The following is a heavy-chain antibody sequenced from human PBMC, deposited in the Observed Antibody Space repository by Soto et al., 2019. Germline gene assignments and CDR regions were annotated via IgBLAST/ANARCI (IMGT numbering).Heavy chain of an antibody. V-gene: IGHV2-5*02. Sequence: QITLKESGPTLVRPTQTLTLTCAFSGFSLSTSGVGVGWIRQPPGKALEWLAVIYWDDSKHYSPSLRSRLTITNDTSKTQVVLTMPNMDPLDTGTYYCAHKGPEDWPLDYWGQGTLVTVSS. CDR3: AHKGPEDWPLDY. J-gene: IGHJ4*02. CDR2: IYWDDSK. CDR1: GFSLSTSGVG. D-gene: IGHD3-9*01.